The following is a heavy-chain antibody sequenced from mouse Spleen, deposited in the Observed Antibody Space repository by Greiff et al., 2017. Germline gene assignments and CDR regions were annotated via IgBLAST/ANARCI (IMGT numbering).Heavy chain of an antibody. Sequence: QVQLQQPGAELVKPGASVKMSCKASGYTFTSYWITWVKQRPGQGLEWIGDIYPGSGSTNYNEKFKSKATLTADKSSSTAYMQLSSLTSEDSAVYYCARKGLRSHFDYWGQGTTLTVSS. CDR2: IYPGSGST. CDR1: GYTFTSYW. J-gene: IGHJ2*01. D-gene: IGHD1-1*01. CDR3: ARKGLRSHFDY. V-gene: IGHV1-55*01.